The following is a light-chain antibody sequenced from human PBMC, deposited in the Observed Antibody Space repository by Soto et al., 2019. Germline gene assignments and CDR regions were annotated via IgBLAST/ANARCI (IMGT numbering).Light chain of an antibody. CDR3: HQYGISP. Sequence: EIVLTQSPGTLSLSPGQRATLSCRASETLSSGSLAWYQQKPGQAPRLLIYGASSRATGIPDRFSGSGSGTEFTLTISRLEPEDFAVYYCHQYGISPFGGGTKVDIK. J-gene: IGKJ4*01. CDR1: ETLSSGS. V-gene: IGKV3-20*01. CDR2: GAS.